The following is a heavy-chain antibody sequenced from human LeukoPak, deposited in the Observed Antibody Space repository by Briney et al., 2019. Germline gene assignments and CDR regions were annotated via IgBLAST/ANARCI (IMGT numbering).Heavy chain of an antibody. CDR2: IYPGDSGP. CDR1: GYSFTSYC. CDR3: GMSGDRVPLQDDVFDV. D-gene: IGHD1-26*01. V-gene: IGHV5-51*01. Sequence: GESLKISCKVSGYSFTSYCIGWVRQMPGKGLEWMGIIYPGDSGPTYSPSFQGQVTISVDMSINTAYLQWSSLQASDTAMYYCGMSGDRVPLQDDVFDVWGQGTTVTVS. J-gene: IGHJ3*01.